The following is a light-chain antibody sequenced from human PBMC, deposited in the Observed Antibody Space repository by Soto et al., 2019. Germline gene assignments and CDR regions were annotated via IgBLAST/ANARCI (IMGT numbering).Light chain of an antibody. Sequence: DIVMTQSPGTLSLSPGERATLSCRASQSVSSSYLAWYQQQPGQAPRLLIYGASSRTTGIPDRFSGSRSGTDLTITISRLEHEDFAVYYCQQYGSSLFTFGPGTKVEIK. CDR1: QSVSSSY. CDR2: GAS. J-gene: IGKJ3*01. CDR3: QQYGSSLFT. V-gene: IGKV3-20*01.